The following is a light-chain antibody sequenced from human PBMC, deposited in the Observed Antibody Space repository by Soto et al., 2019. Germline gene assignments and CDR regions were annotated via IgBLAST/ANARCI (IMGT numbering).Light chain of an antibody. CDR1: QSISVN. V-gene: IGKV1-39*01. J-gene: IGKJ2*01. Sequence: DILLTQSPTSLSASVGDTVTITCRASQSISVNLNWYQHRPGEAPKFLIYASSTLATGAPSRFSGSGVGTDFTLNISSLQLEDFATYYCQQTYTTRVYTFGQGTKLEFK. CDR2: ASS. CDR3: QQTYTTRVYT.